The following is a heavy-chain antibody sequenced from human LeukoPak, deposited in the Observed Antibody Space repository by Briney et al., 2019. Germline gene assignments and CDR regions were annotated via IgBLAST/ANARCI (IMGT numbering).Heavy chain of an antibody. J-gene: IGHJ2*01. D-gene: IGHD1-26*01. Sequence: SETLSLMCTLCGGFNNIYYWSCIRQPPGMGLEWIGCIYYSGSTNYNPSLKSRVTISVDTSKDQFSLRLTSVTAADTAVYYCARSFLGDWYFDLWGRGTLVTVSS. CDR2: IYYSGST. CDR3: ARSFLGDWYFDL. CDR1: GGFNNIYY. V-gene: IGHV4-59*01.